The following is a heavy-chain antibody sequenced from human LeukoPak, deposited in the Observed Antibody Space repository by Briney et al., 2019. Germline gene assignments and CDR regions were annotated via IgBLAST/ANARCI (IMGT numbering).Heavy chain of an antibody. CDR2: ISWNSGSI. D-gene: IGHD3-10*01. CDR1: GFTFDDYA. Sequence: GGSLRLSCAASGFTFDDYAMHWVRQAPGKGLEWVSGISWNSGSIGYADSVKGRFTISRDNAKNSLYLQMNSLRAEDTAVYYCAKGPMVFGGQGTLVTVSS. V-gene: IGHV3-9*01. CDR3: AKGPMVF. J-gene: IGHJ4*02.